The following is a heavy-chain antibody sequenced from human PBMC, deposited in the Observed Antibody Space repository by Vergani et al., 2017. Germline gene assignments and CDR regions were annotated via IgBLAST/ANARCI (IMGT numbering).Heavy chain of an antibody. CDR2: IFYSGTT. CDR3: ARSHPYCTRGSCPAS. D-gene: IGHD2-15*01. CDR1: GGSISSGDHC. J-gene: IGHJ4*02. V-gene: IGHV4-31*11. Sequence: QVQLQESGPGVVKPSQTLSLTCAVSGGSISSGDHCWTWIRQRPGKGLEWIGYIFYSGTTYDNPSLRSRLTISVDTSQNQFSLKLNSVTVADTAVYYCARSHPYCTRGSCPASWGQGTLVTVSS.